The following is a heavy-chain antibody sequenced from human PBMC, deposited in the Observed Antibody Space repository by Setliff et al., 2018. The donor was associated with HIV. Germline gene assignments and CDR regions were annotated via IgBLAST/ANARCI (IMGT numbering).Heavy chain of an antibody. J-gene: IGHJ4*02. CDR2: IYYSGST. D-gene: IGHD3-10*01. V-gene: IGHV4-31*03. CDR1: GGSINSGDYY. CDR3: ATSPAGEILGSRPFYFDY. Sequence: SETLSLTCTVSGGSINSGDYYWSWIRQHPGKGLEWIGYIYYSGSTYYSPSLKSRVTISEDTSKNQFSLKMRSVTAADTAVYYCATSPAGEILGSRPFYFDYWGQGTLVTVSS.